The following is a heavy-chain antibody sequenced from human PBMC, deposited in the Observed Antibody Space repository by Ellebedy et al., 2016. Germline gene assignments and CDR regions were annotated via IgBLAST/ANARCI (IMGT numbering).Heavy chain of an antibody. V-gene: IGHV1-3*01. D-gene: IGHD1-7*01. CDR1: GYTFTNYA. Sequence: ASVKVSCKASGYTFTNYAIHWVRQAPGQRLEWMGWINADNSNTKYSQKFQGRVTFTRDTSASTAYMELSSLRSEDTAVYYCASAPRDWNWSWFDPWGQGTLVTVSS. CDR3: ASAPRDWNWSWFDP. J-gene: IGHJ5*02. CDR2: INADNSNT.